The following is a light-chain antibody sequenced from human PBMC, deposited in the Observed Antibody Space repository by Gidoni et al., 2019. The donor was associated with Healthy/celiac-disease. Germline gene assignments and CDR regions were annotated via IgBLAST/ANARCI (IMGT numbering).Light chain of an antibody. Sequence: EIVMTQSPPTLSVSPGERATLSCRASQSVSSNLPWYQQKPGQAPRLLIYGASTRATGIPARFSGSGSGTEFTLTISSLQSEDFAVYYCQQYNNGDSYTFGQGTKLEIK. J-gene: IGKJ2*01. CDR1: QSVSSN. CDR3: QQYNNGDSYT. CDR2: GAS. V-gene: IGKV3-15*01.